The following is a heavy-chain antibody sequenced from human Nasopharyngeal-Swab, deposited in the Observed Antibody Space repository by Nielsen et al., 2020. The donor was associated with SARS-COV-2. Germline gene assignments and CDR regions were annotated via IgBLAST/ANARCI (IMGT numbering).Heavy chain of an antibody. CDR3: TRDPITIFGVVPDY. CDR2: IRSKAYGGVP. Sequence: WIRQPPGKGLEWVDFIRSKAYGGVPDYAASVKGRFTISRDDSKSIAYLQMNSLKIEDTAVYYCTRDPITIFGVVPDYWGQGTLVTVSS. V-gene: IGHV3-49*02. J-gene: IGHJ4*02. D-gene: IGHD3-3*01.